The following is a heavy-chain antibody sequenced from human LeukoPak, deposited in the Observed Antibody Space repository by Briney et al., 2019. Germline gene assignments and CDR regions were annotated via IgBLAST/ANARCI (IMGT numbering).Heavy chain of an antibody. CDR1: GGSISSGGYY. J-gene: IGHJ4*02. CDR3: ARHDPLYGDYADFDY. Sequence: KPSETLSLTCTVSGGSISSGGYYWSWIRQPPGKGLEWIGYIYYSGSTNYNPSLKSRVTISVDTSKNQFSLKLSSVTAADTAVYYCARHDPLYGDYADFDYWGQGTLVTVSS. D-gene: IGHD4-17*01. V-gene: IGHV4-61*08. CDR2: IYYSGST.